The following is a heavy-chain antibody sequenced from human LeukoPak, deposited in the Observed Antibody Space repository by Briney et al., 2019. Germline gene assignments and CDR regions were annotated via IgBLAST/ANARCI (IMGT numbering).Heavy chain of an antibody. CDR2: IYYSGST. V-gene: IGHV4-59*12. CDR3: ARGTGWLDP. D-gene: IGHD7-27*01. Sequence: PSETLSLTCTVSGGSITNYYWSWIRQPPGKGLECVGNIYYSGSTKYNPSLTSRVTMSVDTSKNQFSLSLRSVTAADTAVYYCARGTGWLDPWGQGVLVTVSS. J-gene: IGHJ5*02. CDR1: GGSITNYY.